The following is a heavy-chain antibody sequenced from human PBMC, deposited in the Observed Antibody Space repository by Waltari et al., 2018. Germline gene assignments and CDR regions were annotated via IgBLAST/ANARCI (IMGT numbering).Heavy chain of an antibody. CDR1: GGSISSYY. CDR3: ARAATYYDILTGYYNYYYYGMDV. V-gene: IGHV4-59*01. D-gene: IGHD3-9*01. J-gene: IGHJ6*02. Sequence: QVQLQESGPGLVKPSETLSLTCTVSGGSISSYYWSWIRQPPGKGLEWIGYIYYSGRTNDNPSLKSRVTISVDTSKNQFSLKLSSVTAADTAVYYCARAATYYDILTGYYNYYYYGMDVWGQGTTVTVSS. CDR2: IYYSGRT.